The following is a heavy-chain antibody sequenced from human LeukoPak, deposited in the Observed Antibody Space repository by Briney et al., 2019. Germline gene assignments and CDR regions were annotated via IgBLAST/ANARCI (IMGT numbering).Heavy chain of an antibody. CDR1: GFNFTNAW. J-gene: IGHJ4*02. V-gene: IGHV3-15*01. CDR2: TKGKPDGATI. CDR3: TTPTDLAY. Sequence: GGSLRLSCAAAGFNFTNAWMSWVRQAPGKGLEWVGRTKGKPDGATIAYAAPVKGRFTISRDDSRSSLYLQMNSLKTEDTAVYYCTTPTDLAYWGQGALVTVSS.